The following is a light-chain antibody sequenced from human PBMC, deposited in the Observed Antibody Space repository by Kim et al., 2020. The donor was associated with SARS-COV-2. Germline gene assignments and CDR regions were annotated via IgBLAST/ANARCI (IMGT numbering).Light chain of an antibody. CDR1: ILGDKY. V-gene: IGLV3-1*01. CDR3: QAWDSSTVV. Sequence: SYELTQPPSVSVSPGQTASITCSGDILGDKYASWYQQKPGQSPVLVIYQDTTRPSGIPERFSGSYSGNTATLTISGSQAMDEADYYCQAWDSSTVVFGGGTQLTVL. CDR2: QDT. J-gene: IGLJ2*01.